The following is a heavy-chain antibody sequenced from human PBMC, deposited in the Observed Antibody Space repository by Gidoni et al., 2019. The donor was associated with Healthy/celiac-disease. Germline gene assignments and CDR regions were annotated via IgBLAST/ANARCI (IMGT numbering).Heavy chain of an antibody. D-gene: IGHD6-13*01. CDR2: ISSSSSTI. V-gene: IGHV3-48*01. CDR1: GFTFSSYS. CDR3: ARDAIIGSSWYISVGNWFDP. Sequence: SGFTFSSYSMNWVRQAPGKGLEWVSYISSSSSTIYYADSVKGRFTISRDNAKNSLYLQMNSLRAEDTAVYYCARDAIIGSSWYISVGNWFDPWGQGTLVTVSS. J-gene: IGHJ5*02.